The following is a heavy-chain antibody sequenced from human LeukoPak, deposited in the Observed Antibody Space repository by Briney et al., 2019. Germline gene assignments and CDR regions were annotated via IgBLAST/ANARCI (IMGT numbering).Heavy chain of an antibody. CDR3: ARGYRLRRTPTHIDY. V-gene: IGHV4-34*01. D-gene: IGHD4-17*01. Sequence: SETLSLTCAVYGGSFSGYYWSWIRQPPGKGLEWIGEINHSGSTNYNPSLKSRVTISVDTSKNQFSLKLSSVTAADTAVYYCARGYRLRRTPTHIDYWGQGTLVTVSS. J-gene: IGHJ4*02. CDR1: GGSFSGYY. CDR2: INHSGST.